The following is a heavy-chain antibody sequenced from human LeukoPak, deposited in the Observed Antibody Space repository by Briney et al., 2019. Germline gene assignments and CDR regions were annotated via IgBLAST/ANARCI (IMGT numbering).Heavy chain of an antibody. V-gene: IGHV3-23*01. D-gene: IGHD5-18*01. CDR2: ISGSGGST. CDR1: GFPFSRFA. CDR3: ANGYSYGWFYFDY. Sequence: GGSPRLSCAASGFPFSRFAMTWVRQAPGKGLEWVSAISGSGGSTYYADSVKGRFTISSDNSKNTLYLQMNSLRAEDTAVYYCANGYSYGWFYFDYWGQGTLVTVSS. J-gene: IGHJ4*02.